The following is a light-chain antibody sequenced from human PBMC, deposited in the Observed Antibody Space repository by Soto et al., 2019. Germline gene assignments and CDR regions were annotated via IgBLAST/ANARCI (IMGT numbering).Light chain of an antibody. J-gene: IGLJ2*01. Sequence: QSALTQPASVSGSPGQSITISCTGTSSDIGAFNYVSWYQQYPGKAPKLMIYEANKRPSGVSDRFSGSKSGNTASLTISGLQAEDEAEYYCSSYAGYSTSVVFGGGTKVTVL. CDR1: SSDIGAFNY. CDR3: SSYAGYSTSVV. CDR2: EAN. V-gene: IGLV2-23*01.